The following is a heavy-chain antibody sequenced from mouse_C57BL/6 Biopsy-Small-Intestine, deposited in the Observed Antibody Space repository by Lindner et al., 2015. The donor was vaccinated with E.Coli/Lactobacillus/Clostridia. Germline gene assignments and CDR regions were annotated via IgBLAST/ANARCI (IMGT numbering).Heavy chain of an antibody. CDR2: IDPENGDT. V-gene: IGHV14-4*01. CDR1: GFNIKDDY. J-gene: IGHJ4*01. CDR3: TTPHPCAMDY. Sequence: VQLQESGAELVRPGASVKLSCTASGFNIKDDYMHWVKQRPEQGLEWIGWIDPENGDTEYASKFQGKATITADTSSNTAYLQLSSLTSEDTAVYYCTTPHPCAMDYWGQGTSVTVSS. D-gene: IGHD6-1*01.